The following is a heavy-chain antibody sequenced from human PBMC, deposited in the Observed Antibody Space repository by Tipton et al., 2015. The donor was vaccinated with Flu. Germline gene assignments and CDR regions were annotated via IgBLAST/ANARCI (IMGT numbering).Heavy chain of an antibody. D-gene: IGHD3-22*01. CDR3: AKDLSSGRNPAPQS. CDR2: IVGDGGKA. J-gene: IGHJ4*02. V-gene: IGHV3-23*01. Sequence: SLRLSCAASGFTFSSYAMSWVRQAPGKGLEWVSGIVGDGGKAYYADSVEGRFTISRDNSKSTLYLQMISLGAEDTAVYYCAKDLSSGRNPAPQSWGQGTLVTVSS. CDR1: GFTFSSYA.